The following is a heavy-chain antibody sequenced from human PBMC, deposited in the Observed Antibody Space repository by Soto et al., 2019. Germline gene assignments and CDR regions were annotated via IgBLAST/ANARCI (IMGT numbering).Heavy chain of an antibody. CDR3: AKVRCQLPFGFED. CDR2: IYHSGST. D-gene: IGHD3-10*01. J-gene: IGHJ1*01. Sequence: IRQPPGKGLEWIGYIYHSGSTYYNPSLKSRVTISVDRSKNQFSLKLSSVTAADTAIYYFAKVRCQLPFGFEDGGLGTLVSVS. V-gene: IGHV4-30-2*01.